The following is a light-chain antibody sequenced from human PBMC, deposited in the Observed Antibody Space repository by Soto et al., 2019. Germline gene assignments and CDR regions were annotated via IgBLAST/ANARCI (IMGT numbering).Light chain of an antibody. CDR1: QDISSH. CDR2: AAS. Sequence: IQLTQSSSSLSASVGDSVTITCRAIQDISSHLAWYQQKPGKAPKVLIYAASTLESGIPSRFSGSGSGTDFTLTISSLQAEDSATYYCQQVKSFLPLTFGGGTKVDIK. J-gene: IGKJ4*01. CDR3: QQVKSFLPLT. V-gene: IGKV1-9*01.